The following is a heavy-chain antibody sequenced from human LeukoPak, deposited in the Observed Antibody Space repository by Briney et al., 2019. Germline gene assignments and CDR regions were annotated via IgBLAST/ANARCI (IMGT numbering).Heavy chain of an antibody. CDR1: GYTFTGYY. J-gene: IGHJ6*03. Sequence: ASVKVSCKASGYTFTGYYMHWVRQAPGQGLEWMGWINPNSGGTNYAQKFQGRVTMTRDTSISTAYMELSSLRSHDTAVYYCARDRAYFHSGSDYYYMDVWGKGTTVTVSS. V-gene: IGHV1-2*02. D-gene: IGHD3-10*01. CDR3: ARDRAYFHSGSDYYYMDV. CDR2: INPNSGGT.